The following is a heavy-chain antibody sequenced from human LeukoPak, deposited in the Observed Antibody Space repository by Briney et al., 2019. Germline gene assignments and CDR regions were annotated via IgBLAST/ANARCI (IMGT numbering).Heavy chain of an antibody. CDR3: ARDLNAFDI. CDR2: ISYDGSNK. J-gene: IGHJ3*02. V-gene: IGHV3-30-3*01. Sequence: GGSLRLSCAASGFTFSSYTMHWVRQAPGKGLEWVAVISYDGSNKYYADSVKGRFTISRDNAKNSLYLQMNSLRAEDTAVYYCARDLNAFDIWGQGTMVTVSS. CDR1: GFTFSSYT.